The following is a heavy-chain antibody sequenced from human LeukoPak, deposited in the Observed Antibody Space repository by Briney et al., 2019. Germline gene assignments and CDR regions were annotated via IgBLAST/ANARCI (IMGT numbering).Heavy chain of an antibody. Sequence: GGSTYYAESVKGRFTISRDHSKNTLYLQMNSLRAEDTAVYYCAKQGDYDILTGYPHFDYWGQGTLVTVSS. J-gene: IGHJ4*02. D-gene: IGHD3-9*01. CDR2: GGST. V-gene: IGHV3-23*01. CDR3: AKQGDYDILTGYPHFDY.